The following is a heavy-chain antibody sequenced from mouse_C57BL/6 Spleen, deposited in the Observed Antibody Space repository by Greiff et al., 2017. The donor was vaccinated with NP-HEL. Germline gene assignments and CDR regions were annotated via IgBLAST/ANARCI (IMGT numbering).Heavy chain of an antibody. V-gene: IGHV1-15*01. Sequence: QVQLQQSGAELVRPGASVTLSCKASGYTFTDYEMHWVKQTPVHGLEWIGAIDPETGGTAYNQKFKGKAILTADKSSSTAYMELRSLTSEDSAVYYCTRRNSSGYYFAYWGQGTLVTVSA. CDR2: IDPETGGT. D-gene: IGHD3-2*02. CDR3: TRRNSSGYYFAY. CDR1: GYTFTDYE. J-gene: IGHJ3*01.